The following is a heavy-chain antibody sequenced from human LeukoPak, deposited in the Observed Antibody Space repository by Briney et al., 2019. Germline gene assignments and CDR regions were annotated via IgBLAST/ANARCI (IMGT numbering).Heavy chain of an antibody. J-gene: IGHJ6*04. V-gene: IGHV1-69*13. CDR3: ARDELWLGYCSGGSCYGMDV. CDR2: IIPIFGTA. D-gene: IGHD2-15*01. Sequence: SVKVSCKASGDTFSSDAISWVRQAPGQGLEWMGGIIPIFGTANYAQKFQGRVTITADESTSTAYMELSSLRSEDTAVYYCARDELWLGYCSGGSCYGMDVWGKGTTVTVSS. CDR1: GDTFSSDA.